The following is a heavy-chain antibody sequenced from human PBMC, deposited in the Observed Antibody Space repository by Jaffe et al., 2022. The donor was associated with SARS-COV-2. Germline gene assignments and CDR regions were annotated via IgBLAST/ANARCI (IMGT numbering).Heavy chain of an antibody. J-gene: IGHJ4*02. D-gene: IGHD3-10*01. Sequence: EVQLVESGGGLVQPGGSLRLSCAASGFTFSSYWMSWVRQAPGKGLQWVANIKQDGSEIYHVDSVRGRFTISRDNAKNSLYLQMNSLRAEDTAVYYCASGNYYGSGSYYFDYWGQGALVTVSS. V-gene: IGHV3-7*03. CDR2: IKQDGSEI. CDR1: GFTFSSYW. CDR3: ASGNYYGSGSYYFDY.